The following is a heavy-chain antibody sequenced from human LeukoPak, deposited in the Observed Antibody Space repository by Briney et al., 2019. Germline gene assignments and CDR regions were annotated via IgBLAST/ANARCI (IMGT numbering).Heavy chain of an antibody. D-gene: IGHD6-13*01. Sequence: GGSLRLSCAASGFTFSSYWMSWVRQAPGKGLEWVANIKQDGSEKYYVDSVKGRFTITRDNAKNSLYLQMNSLRAEDTAVYYCATSRTKAAAAQGTFDYWGQGTLVTVSS. CDR3: ATSRTKAAAAQGTFDY. V-gene: IGHV3-7*01. CDR1: GFTFSSYW. J-gene: IGHJ4*02. CDR2: IKQDGSEK.